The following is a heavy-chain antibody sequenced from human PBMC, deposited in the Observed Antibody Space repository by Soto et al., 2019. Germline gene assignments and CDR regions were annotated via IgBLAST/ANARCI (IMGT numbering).Heavy chain of an antibody. CDR3: ARGNPSIAVEDGTGDGGVFDP. Sequence: QVQLQQWGAGLLKPSETLSLTCAVYGGSFSGYYWSWIRQPPGKGLEWIGEINHSGSTNYNPSLKSRVTISVDTSKNQFSLTLSSVTAADTAVYYCARGNPSIAVEDGTGDGGVFDPWGQGTLVTVSS. J-gene: IGHJ5*02. CDR2: INHSGST. CDR1: GGSFSGYY. V-gene: IGHV4-34*01. D-gene: IGHD6-6*01.